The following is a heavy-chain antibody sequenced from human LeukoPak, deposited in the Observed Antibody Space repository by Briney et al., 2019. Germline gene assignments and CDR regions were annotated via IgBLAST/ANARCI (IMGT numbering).Heavy chain of an antibody. V-gene: IGHV1-3*01. CDR3: ARAFGGSEFVFDY. CDR1: GYTFTSYA. D-gene: IGHD3-10*01. Sequence: ASVKVSCKASGYTFTSYAMHWVRQAPGQRLEWMGWINAGNGNTKYSQKFQGRVTITRDTSASTAYMELSSLRSEDTAVYHCARAFGGSEFVFDYWGQGTLVTVSS. J-gene: IGHJ4*02. CDR2: INAGNGNT.